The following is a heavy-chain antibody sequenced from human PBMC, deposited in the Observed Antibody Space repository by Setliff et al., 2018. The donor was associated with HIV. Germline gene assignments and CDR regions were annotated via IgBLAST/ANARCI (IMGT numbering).Heavy chain of an antibody. CDR1: GDTFNSHT. J-gene: IGHJ4*02. D-gene: IGHD1-26*01. CDR2: IITILGIP. V-gene: IGHV1-69*10. CDR3: AREVGGRNTLGSCVLDY. Sequence: ASVKVSCKASGDTFNSHTFTWVRQAPGQGPEWMGGIITILGIPNYAPKFQHRVTISADESTKTIYMELSNLESDDTAVYFCAREVGGRNTLGSCVLDYWGQGTPVTVSS.